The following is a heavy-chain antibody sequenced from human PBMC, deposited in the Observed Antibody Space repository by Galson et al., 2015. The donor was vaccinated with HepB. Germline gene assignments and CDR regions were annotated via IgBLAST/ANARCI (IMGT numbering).Heavy chain of an antibody. CDR1: GYIFTSYW. CDR3: ARLISSSSGYFDP. V-gene: IGHV5-10-1*01. Sequence: SGAEVKQPGESLRISCQGSGYIFTSYWISWVRQMPGKGLEWMGRIDPSDSYINYSPSFQGRVTISADKSITTAYLQWSSLEASDTAMYYCARLISSSSGYFDPWGQGTLVTVSS. CDR2: IDPSDSYI. J-gene: IGHJ5*02. D-gene: IGHD6-6*01.